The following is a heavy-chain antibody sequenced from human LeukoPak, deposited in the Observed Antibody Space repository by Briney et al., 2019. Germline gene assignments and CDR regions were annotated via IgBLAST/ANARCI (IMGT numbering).Heavy chain of an antibody. CDR1: GRSFSGYY. J-gene: IGHJ4*02. V-gene: IGHV4-34*01. CDR3: ARRSRLHIVDAATAVAY. Sequence: SETLSLTCAVYGRSFSGYYWSWIRQPPGKGQEWIGDINHSGSTNYNPSLKSRVTISSDPSKNQFSLKLSSVTAADTAVYYCARRSRLHIVDAATAVAYWGQGTLVTVYS. D-gene: IGHD2-15*01. CDR2: INHSGST.